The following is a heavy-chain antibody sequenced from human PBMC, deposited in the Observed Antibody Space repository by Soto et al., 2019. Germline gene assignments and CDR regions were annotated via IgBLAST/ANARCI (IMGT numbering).Heavy chain of an antibody. D-gene: IGHD2-15*01. CDR3: AKEMFPRTVLDSSSPWGDF. CDR2: ISYGGSHK. V-gene: IGHV3-30*18. CDR1: GFTFSSYA. Sequence: GGSLRLSCAASGFTFSSYAMSWVRQAPGKGLEWVAVISYGGSHKYYAGSVKGRFTISRDDSKNTVYLQMNSLKTDDTAVYYCAKEMFPRTVLDSSSPWGDFWGRGSLVTVSS. J-gene: IGHJ4*02.